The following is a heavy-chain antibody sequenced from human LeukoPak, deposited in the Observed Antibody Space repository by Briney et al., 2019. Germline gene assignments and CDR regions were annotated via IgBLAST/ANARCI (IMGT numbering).Heavy chain of an antibody. CDR1: GFTFSSYW. CDR2: INSDGSST. J-gene: IGHJ5*02. D-gene: IGHD2-2*01. V-gene: IGHV3-74*01. CDR3: ARDPILGYCSSTSCSHNWFDP. Sequence: GGSLRLSCAASGFTFSSYWMHWVRQAPGKGLGLVSRINSDGSSTSYADSVKGRFTISRDNAKNTLYLQMNSLRAEDTAVYYCARDPILGYCSSTSCSHNWFDPWGQGTLVTVSS.